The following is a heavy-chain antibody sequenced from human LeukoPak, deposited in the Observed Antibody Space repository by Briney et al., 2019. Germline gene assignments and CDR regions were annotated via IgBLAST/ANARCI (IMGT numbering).Heavy chain of an antibody. V-gene: IGHV4-59*08. Sequence: PSETLSLTCTVSGDSISRYYWSWIRQPPGKGLEWIGYIYYSGSTNCNPSLKSRVTISVDTSKNQFSLKLSSVTAADTAVYFCARSECIIMILGGAFDVWGQGTMVTVSS. J-gene: IGHJ3*01. CDR2: IYYSGST. CDR3: ARSECIIMILGGAFDV. D-gene: IGHD3-22*01. CDR1: GDSISRYY.